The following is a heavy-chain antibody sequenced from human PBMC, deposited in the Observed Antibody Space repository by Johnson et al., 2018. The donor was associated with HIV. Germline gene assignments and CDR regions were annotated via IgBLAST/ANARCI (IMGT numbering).Heavy chain of an antibody. D-gene: IGHD2-21*02. J-gene: IGHJ3*01. V-gene: IGHV3-30-3*01. CDR1: GFTFSSYA. Sequence: QVQLVESGGGLVQPGGSLRLSCAASGFTFSSYAMHWVRQAPGKGLEWVAVISYDGSNKYYADSVKGRFTISRDNSKNTLYLQMDSLRAEDTALYYCARDGGEDCGGDCFSDAFDLWGQGTMVTVSS. CDR2: ISYDGSNK. CDR3: ARDGGEDCGGDCFSDAFDL.